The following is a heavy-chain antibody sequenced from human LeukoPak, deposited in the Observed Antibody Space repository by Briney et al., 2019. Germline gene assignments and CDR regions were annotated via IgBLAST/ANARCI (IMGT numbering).Heavy chain of an antibody. Sequence: GGSLRLSCAASGFTVRSNYMSWVRQAPGKGLEWVSVIYSGGSTYYADSVKGRFTVSRDNAKNSFYLQMTSLRADDTAVYYCARAEYRSSFSGFDAWGQGTTVTVSS. CDR3: ARAEYRSSFSGFDA. J-gene: IGHJ6*02. CDR2: IYSGGST. D-gene: IGHD5-18*01. V-gene: IGHV3-66*01. CDR1: GFTVRSNY.